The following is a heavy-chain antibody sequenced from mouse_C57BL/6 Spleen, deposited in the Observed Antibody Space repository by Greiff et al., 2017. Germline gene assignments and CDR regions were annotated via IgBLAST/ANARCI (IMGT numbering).Heavy chain of an antibody. J-gene: IGHJ2*01. CDR3: ARGPPPDY. CDR2: IDPSDSYT. CDR1: GYTFTSYW. Sequence: QVQLQQPGAELVMPGASVKLSCKASGYTFTSYWMHWVKQRPGQGLEWIGEIDPSDSYTNYNQKFKGKSTLTVDKSSSTAYMQLSSLTSEDSAVYYCARGPPPDYWGQGTTLTVSS. V-gene: IGHV1-69*01.